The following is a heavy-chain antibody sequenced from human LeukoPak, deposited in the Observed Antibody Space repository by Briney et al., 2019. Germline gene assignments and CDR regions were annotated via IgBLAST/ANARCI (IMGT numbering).Heavy chain of an antibody. CDR2: MNPNSGDT. V-gene: IGHV1-8*02. Sequence: ASVKVSCKASGYTFTSYGISWVRQAPGQGLEWMGWMNPNSGDTAYAQKFQGRITMTRSTSISTAYMELSSLRSEDTAVYYCARGLGSYDSSELTWPMISIWGQGTPVTVSS. D-gene: IGHD3-22*01. J-gene: IGHJ4*02. CDR1: GYTFTSYG. CDR3: ARGLGSYDSSELTWPMISI.